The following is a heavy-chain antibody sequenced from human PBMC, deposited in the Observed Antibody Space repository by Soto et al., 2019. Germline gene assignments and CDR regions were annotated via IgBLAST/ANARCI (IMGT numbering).Heavy chain of an antibody. Sequence: GGSLRLSCAASGFTFSSYAMSWVRQAPGKGLEWVSAISGSGGSTYYADSVKDRFTISRDNSKNTLYLQMNSLRAEDTAVYYCAKSGYSGSYFDYWGQGTLVTVSS. D-gene: IGHD1-26*01. CDR3: AKSGYSGSYFDY. CDR2: ISGSGGST. V-gene: IGHV3-23*01. CDR1: GFTFSSYA. J-gene: IGHJ4*02.